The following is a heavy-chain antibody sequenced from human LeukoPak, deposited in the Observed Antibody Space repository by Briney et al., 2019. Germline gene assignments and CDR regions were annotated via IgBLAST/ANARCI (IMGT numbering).Heavy chain of an antibody. CDR3: ARERATTTFDP. V-gene: IGHV4-39*07. Sequence: SETLSLTCTVSGGSISSSSYYWGWIRQPPGKGLEWIGSIYYSGSTNYNPSLKSRVTISVDTSKNQFSLKLSSVTAADTAVYYCARERATTTFDPWGQGTLVTVSS. CDR1: GGSISSSSYY. CDR2: IYYSGST. J-gene: IGHJ5*02. D-gene: IGHD1-26*01.